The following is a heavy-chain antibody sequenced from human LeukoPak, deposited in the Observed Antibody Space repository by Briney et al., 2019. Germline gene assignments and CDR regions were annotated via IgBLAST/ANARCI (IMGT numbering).Heavy chain of an antibody. V-gene: IGHV3-7*01. D-gene: IGHD6-19*01. CDR1: GYTFSNYW. CDR2: IGQDGTEN. CDR3: ATGGGWYFDY. J-gene: IGHJ4*02. Sequence: GRSLRLSCAASGYTFSNYWMDWVHQAPGKGLEWVASIGQDGTENYYVDSVKGRFTISRDNAKNSLYLQMNSLRVEDTAVYYCATGGGWYFDYWGQGALITASS.